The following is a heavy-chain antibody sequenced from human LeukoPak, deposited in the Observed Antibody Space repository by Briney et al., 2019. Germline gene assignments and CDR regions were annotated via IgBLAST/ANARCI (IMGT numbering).Heavy chain of an antibody. CDR1: GGTFSSYA. V-gene: IGHV1-69*05. J-gene: IGHJ6*03. D-gene: IGHD3-10*01. CDR2: IIPIFGTA. Sequence: VASVKVSCTASGGTFSSYAISWVRQAPGQGLERMGGIIPIFGTANYAQKFQGRVTITTDESTSTAYMELSSLRSEDTAVYYCARDRGYGHYYMDAWGKGTTVTVSS. CDR3: ARDRGYGHYYMDA.